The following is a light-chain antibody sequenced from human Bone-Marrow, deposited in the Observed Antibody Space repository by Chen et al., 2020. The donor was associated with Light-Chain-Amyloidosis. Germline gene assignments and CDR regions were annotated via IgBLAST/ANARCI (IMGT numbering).Light chain of an antibody. CDR3: QSYRGSSQGG. V-gene: IGLV6-57*01. CDR1: SGSIATNY. CDR2: EDD. J-gene: IGLJ3*02. Sequence: NFMLTQPHSVSESPGKTVIISCTRSSGSIATNYVQWDQQRPGSSPTTVIYEDDQRPSGVPDRFSGSIETSSNSASLTISGLWAEDEADYDCQSYRGSSQGGFGGGTKLTVL.